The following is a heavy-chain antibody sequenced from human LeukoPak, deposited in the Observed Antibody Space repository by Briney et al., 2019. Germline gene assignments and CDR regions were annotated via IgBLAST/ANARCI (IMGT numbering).Heavy chain of an antibody. CDR2: IKQDGSDK. J-gene: IGHJ5*02. Sequence: LTGGSLRLSCAASGFTFTSNWMSWVRQAPGKGLEWVANIKQDGSDKCYVDSVKGRFTISRDNAKNLLYLQMNILRAEDTAVYYCAREISSWYRTEGRFDPWGQGTLVTVSS. CDR1: GFTFTSNW. V-gene: IGHV3-7*01. D-gene: IGHD6-13*01. CDR3: AREISSWYRTEGRFDP.